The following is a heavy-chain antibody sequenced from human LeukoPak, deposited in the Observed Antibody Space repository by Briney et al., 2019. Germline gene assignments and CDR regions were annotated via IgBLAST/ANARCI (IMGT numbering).Heavy chain of an antibody. D-gene: IGHD2-15*01. CDR2: INHRGST. J-gene: IGHJ4*02. CDR3: ARGYCSGGSCYSFDY. CDR1: GGSFSGYY. V-gene: IGHV4-34*01. Sequence: PSETLSLTCAVYGGSFSGYYWSWIRQPPGKGLEWIGEINHRGSTNYNPSLKSRVTISVDTSKNQFSLKLSSVTAADTAVYYCARGYCSGGSCYSFDYWGQGTLVTVSS.